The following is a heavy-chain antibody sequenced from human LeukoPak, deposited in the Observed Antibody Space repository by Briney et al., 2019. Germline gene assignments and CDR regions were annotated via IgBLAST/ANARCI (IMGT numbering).Heavy chain of an antibody. CDR3: ARGGYYYDSTS. CDR1: GGSISSYY. V-gene: IGHV4-4*07. CDR2: IYTSGST. Sequence: KTSETLSLTCSVSGGSISSYYWSWIRQPAGKGLEWIGRIYTSGSTNYSPSLKSRVTISLDTSKNHFSLKLSSVTAADTAVYYCARGGYYYDSTSWGQGTLVTVSS. J-gene: IGHJ5*02. D-gene: IGHD3-22*01.